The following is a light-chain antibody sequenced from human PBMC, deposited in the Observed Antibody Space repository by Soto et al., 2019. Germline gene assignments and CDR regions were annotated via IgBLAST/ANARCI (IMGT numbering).Light chain of an antibody. CDR2: TNN. J-gene: IGLJ7*01. CDR3: AAWDGSLNVSV. V-gene: IGLV1-44*01. Sequence: QSVLTQPPSASGTPGQRVTISCSGSSSNIGSYTVNWYQQLPGTAPKLLIYTNNQRPSGVPVRFSGSKSGTSASLAIGGLQSEDEADYYCAAWDGSLNVSVFGGGTQLTV. CDR1: SSNIGSYT.